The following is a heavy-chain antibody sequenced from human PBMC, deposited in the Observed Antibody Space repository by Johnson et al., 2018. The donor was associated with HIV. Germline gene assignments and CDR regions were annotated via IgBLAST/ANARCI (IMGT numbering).Heavy chain of an antibody. Sequence: QVQLVESGGGLVQPGGSLRLSCAASGFTFSNAWMSWVRQAPGKGLEWMAIISYDGSNEYYAESVKGRSTISRDNSQNTLYLQMNSLRAEDTAVYYCAKVGGTTILRDAFDIWGQGTMVTVSS. CDR1: GFTFSNAW. J-gene: IGHJ3*02. V-gene: IGHV3-30*18. CDR3: AKVGGTTILRDAFDI. CDR2: ISYDGSNE. D-gene: IGHD1-1*01.